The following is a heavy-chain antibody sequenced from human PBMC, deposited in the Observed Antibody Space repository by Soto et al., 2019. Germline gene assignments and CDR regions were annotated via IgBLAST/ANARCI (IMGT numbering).Heavy chain of an antibody. CDR3: AKDRGGTYYYDSSGYYGGSDY. V-gene: IGHV3-23*01. D-gene: IGHD3-22*01. CDR2: ISGSGGST. Sequence: EVQLLESGGGLVQPGGSLRLSCAASGFTFSSYAMSWVRQAPGKGLEWVSAISGSGGSTYYADSVKGRFTISRDNSKNTRYLQMNSRRAEDTAVYYCAKDRGGTYYYDSSGYYGGSDYWGQGTLVTVSS. J-gene: IGHJ4*02. CDR1: GFTFSSYA.